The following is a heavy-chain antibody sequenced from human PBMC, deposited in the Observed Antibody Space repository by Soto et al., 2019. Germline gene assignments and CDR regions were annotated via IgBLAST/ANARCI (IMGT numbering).Heavy chain of an antibody. Sequence: SVKVSCKASGGTFSSYAISWVRQAPGQGLEWMGGIIPIFGTANYAQKFQGRVTITADKSTSTAYMELSSLRSEDTAVYYCARDLDGYGSGSSFDPWGQGTLVTVSS. D-gene: IGHD3-10*01. CDR3: ARDLDGYGSGSSFDP. CDR1: GGTFSSYA. V-gene: IGHV1-69*06. CDR2: IIPIFGTA. J-gene: IGHJ5*02.